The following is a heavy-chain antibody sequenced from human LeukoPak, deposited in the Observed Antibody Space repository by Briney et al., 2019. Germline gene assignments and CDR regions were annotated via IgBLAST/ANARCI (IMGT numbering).Heavy chain of an antibody. CDR2: IKQDGSEK. CDR1: GFTFSSYW. D-gene: IGHD3-3*01. V-gene: IGHV3-7*01. Sequence: GGSLRLSCAASGFTFSSYWMSWVRQAPGKGLEWVANIKQDGSEKYYVDSVKGRFTISRDNAKNSLYLQMNSLRVEDTAVYYCARSGYGDPSNEYFDYWGQGTLVTVSS. J-gene: IGHJ4*02. CDR3: ARSGYGDPSNEYFDY.